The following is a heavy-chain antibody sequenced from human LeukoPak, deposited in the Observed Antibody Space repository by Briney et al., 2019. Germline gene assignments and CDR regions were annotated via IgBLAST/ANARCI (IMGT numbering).Heavy chain of an antibody. CDR1: GFTFGDYA. V-gene: IGHV3-49*04. J-gene: IGHJ4*02. CDR3: TRALGYSYAHFDY. D-gene: IGHD5-18*01. Sequence: PGGSLRLSCTASGFTFGDYAMSWVRQAPGKGLEWVGFIRSKAYGGTTEYAASVKGRFTISRDDSKSIAYLQMNSLKTEDTAVYYCTRALGYSYAHFDYWGQGTLVTVSS. CDR2: IRSKAYGGTT.